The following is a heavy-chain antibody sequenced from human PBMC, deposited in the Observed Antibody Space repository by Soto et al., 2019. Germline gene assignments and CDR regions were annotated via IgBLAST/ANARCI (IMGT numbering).Heavy chain of an antibody. Sequence: EVQLVESGGGLVQPGGSLRLSCAASGFNFNIYSLNWVRQAPGKGLEWISYIGGTIKTIYYADSVQGRFTISRDNAKKTLYLQMNSLRGEDTAVYYCAAWPRNAFDIWGQGTMVTVSS. CDR3: AAWPRNAFDI. CDR2: IGGTIKTI. CDR1: GFNFNIYS. V-gene: IGHV3-48*04. D-gene: IGHD5-12*01. J-gene: IGHJ3*02.